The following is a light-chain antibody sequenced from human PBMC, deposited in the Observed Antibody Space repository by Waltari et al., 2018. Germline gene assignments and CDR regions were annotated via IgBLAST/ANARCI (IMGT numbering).Light chain of an antibody. J-gene: IGLJ3*02. CDR3: QTGGHGTWV. V-gene: IGLV4-69*01. CDR2: VNSDGSH. CDR1: SGHSSNV. Sequence: QLVLTQSPSASASLGASVKLTCTLSSGHSSNVIAWLPQQPEKGPRYLMLVNSDGSHSRGDEIPDRFSGSSSGAERYLTISSLQSEDEADYYCQTGGHGTWVFGGGTKLTVL.